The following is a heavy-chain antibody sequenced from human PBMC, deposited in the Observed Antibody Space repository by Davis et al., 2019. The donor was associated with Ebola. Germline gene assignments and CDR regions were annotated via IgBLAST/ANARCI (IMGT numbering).Heavy chain of an antibody. CDR3: ARDTTGEDWYFDL. Sequence: GESLKISCAASGFTFSSYGFHWVRQAPRKGLEWVAAISNDGTLNFYADSVKGRFTISRDNSKNTLYLQMGSLRVEDMAVYYCARDTTGEDWYFDLWGRGTLVTVSS. CDR2: ISNDGTLN. CDR1: GFTFSSYG. V-gene: IGHV3-30*14. J-gene: IGHJ2*01. D-gene: IGHD1-1*01.